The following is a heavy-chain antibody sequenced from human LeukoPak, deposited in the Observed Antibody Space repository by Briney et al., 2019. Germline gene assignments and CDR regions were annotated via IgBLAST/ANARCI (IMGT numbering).Heavy chain of an antibody. J-gene: IGHJ5*02. D-gene: IGHD5-12*01. V-gene: IGHV4-61*02. CDR2: IYTSGST. Sequence: SQALSLTCTVSGGSISSGIYYGSWIRQPAGRGLEWIGCIYTSGSTNYNTSRKSRVTISVDTSKNQFILKMISGKATDTGLYYCPRVQTTVDIVATTPPGGGWFDPWGQGTLVTVSS. CDR1: GGSISSGIYY. CDR3: PRVQTTVDIVATTPPGGGWFDP.